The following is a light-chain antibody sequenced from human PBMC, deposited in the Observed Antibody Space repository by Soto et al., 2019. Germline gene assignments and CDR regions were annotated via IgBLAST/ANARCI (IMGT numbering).Light chain of an antibody. CDR2: DAS. CDR1: QSISSW. CDR3: QQYNSYSWK. V-gene: IGKV1-5*01. Sequence: DLQMTQSPSTLSASVGVRVTITCLASQSISSWLAWYQQKPGKAPQLLIYDASSLENGVPSRFSGSGSGTEVTLTLSSLQPDDFATYDYQQYNSYSWKFGQGTKVEIK. J-gene: IGKJ1*01.